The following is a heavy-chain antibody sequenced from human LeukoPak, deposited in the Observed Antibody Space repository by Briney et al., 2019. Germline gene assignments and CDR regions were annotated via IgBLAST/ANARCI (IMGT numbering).Heavy chain of an antibody. J-gene: IGHJ4*02. Sequence: GGSLRLSCAASGFTFSTYWMHWVRQAPEKGLVWVSRINSDGSSTNYADSVKGRFTISRDNAKNTLYLQMNSLRAEDTAVYYCARGSYDDSGYFPFDYWGQGTLVTVSS. CDR1: GFTFSTYW. CDR3: ARGSYDDSGYFPFDY. CDR2: INSDGSST. V-gene: IGHV3-74*01. D-gene: IGHD3-22*01.